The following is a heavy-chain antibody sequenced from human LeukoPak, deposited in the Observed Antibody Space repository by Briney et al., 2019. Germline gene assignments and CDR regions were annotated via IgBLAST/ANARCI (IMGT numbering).Heavy chain of an antibody. CDR1: GGSISSSSYY. D-gene: IGHD5-18*01. CDR3: ARRAGYSYNHYYYYYYMDV. CDR2: TYYSGST. J-gene: IGHJ6*03. Sequence: PSETLSLTCTVSGGSISSSSYYWGWIRQPPGKGLEWIGSTYYSGSTNYNPSLKSRVTISVDTSKNQFSLKLSSVTAADTAVYYCARRAGYSYNHYYYYYYMDVWGKGTTVTVSS. V-gene: IGHV4-39*07.